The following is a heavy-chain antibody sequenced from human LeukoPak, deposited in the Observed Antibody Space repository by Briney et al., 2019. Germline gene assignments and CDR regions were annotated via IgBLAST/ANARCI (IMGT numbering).Heavy chain of an antibody. CDR3: AREEVGMDV. CDR2: INPPSGGT. CDR1: GYTFTGYY. V-gene: IGHV1-2*02. Sequence: ASVTVSCKASGYTFTGYYMHWVRQAPGQGLEWMGWINPPSGGTNYAQKFQGRVTMTRDTSISTAYMELSRLRSDDTAVYYCAREEVGMDVWGQGTTVTVSS. J-gene: IGHJ6*02.